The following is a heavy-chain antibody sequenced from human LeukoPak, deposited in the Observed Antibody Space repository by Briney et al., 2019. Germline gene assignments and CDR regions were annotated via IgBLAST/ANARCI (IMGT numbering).Heavy chain of an antibody. D-gene: IGHD3-10*01. CDR2: IYHSGST. CDR3: AREDITMVRGVKSRYMDV. V-gene: IGHV4-38-2*02. J-gene: IGHJ6*03. CDR1: GYSISSGYY. Sequence: SETLSLTCTVSGYSISSGYYWGWIRQPPGKGLEWIGSIYHSGSTYYNPSLKSRVTISVDTSKNQSSLKLSSVTAADTAVYYCAREDITMVRGVKSRYMDVWGKGTTVTVSS.